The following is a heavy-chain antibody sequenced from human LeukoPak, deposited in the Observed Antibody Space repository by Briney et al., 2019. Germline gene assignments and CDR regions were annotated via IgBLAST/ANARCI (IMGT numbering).Heavy chain of an antibody. CDR2: IYYSGST. V-gene: IGHV4-59*01. Sequence: PSETLSLTCTVSGGSISSYYWSWIRQPPGKGLEWIGYIYYSGSTNYNPSLKSRVTISVDTSKNQFSLKLSSVTAADTAVYYCARERGEDGLDPWGQGTLVTVSS. J-gene: IGHJ5*02. CDR1: GGSISSYY. CDR3: ARERGEDGLDP. D-gene: IGHD2-15*01.